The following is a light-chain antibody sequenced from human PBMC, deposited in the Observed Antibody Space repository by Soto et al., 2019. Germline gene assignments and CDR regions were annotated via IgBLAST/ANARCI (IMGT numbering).Light chain of an antibody. V-gene: IGKV1-5*01. CDR3: QQYNSYPGT. J-gene: IGKJ1*01. Sequence: DIQMTQSPSTLSASVGDRVTITCRASQSISSWLAWYQQKPGKAPKLLIYDASSLESGVPSRFSGSGYGTEFPLTISSLQPDDFATYYCQQYNSYPGTFGQGTQVEIK. CDR1: QSISSW. CDR2: DAS.